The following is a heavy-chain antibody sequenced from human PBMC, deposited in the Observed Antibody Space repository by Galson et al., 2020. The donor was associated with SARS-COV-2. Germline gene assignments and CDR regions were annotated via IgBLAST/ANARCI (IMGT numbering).Heavy chain of an antibody. Sequence: SGPTLVKPTQTLTLTCTFSGFSLSTSGMCVSWIRQPPGKALEWLALIDWDDDKYYSTSLKPRLTISKDTSKNQVVLTMTNMDPVDTATYYCARTYYDILTGYYIAFDIWGQGTMVTVSS. J-gene: IGHJ3*02. CDR1: GFSLSTSGMC. D-gene: IGHD3-9*01. CDR3: ARTYYDILTGYYIAFDI. V-gene: IGHV2-70*01. CDR2: IDWDDDK.